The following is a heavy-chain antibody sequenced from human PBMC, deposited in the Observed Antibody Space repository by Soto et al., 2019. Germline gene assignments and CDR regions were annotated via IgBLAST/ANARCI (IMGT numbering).Heavy chain of an antibody. CDR1: GFTFDDYA. CDR2: INWNSGSI. D-gene: IGHD6-13*01. V-gene: IGHV3-9*01. J-gene: IGHJ1*01. Sequence: GGSLRLFCAASGFTFDDYAMHWVRQVPGKGLEWVSGINWNSGSIGYADSVKGRFAISRDNAKNSLHLQMNSLRAEDTAFYYCVKDESINWYSGHFRHWGQGTLVTVSS. CDR3: VKDESINWYSGHFRH.